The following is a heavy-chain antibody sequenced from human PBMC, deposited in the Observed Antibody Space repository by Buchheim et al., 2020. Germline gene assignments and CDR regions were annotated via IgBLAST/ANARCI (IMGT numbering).Heavy chain of an antibody. Sequence: QVQLQESGAGLVKPSETLSLTCSVSGDSISSYYWAWIRQPPGKGLEYIGFIHHTGSANYNPSLKSRVTMSVDTSKNQFSPTLTSMTAADTAVYYCARDSGTTGIDSWGQGTL. CDR1: GDSISSYY. CDR2: IHHTGSA. V-gene: IGHV4-59*01. CDR3: ARDSGTTGIDS. D-gene: IGHD1-7*01. J-gene: IGHJ4*02.